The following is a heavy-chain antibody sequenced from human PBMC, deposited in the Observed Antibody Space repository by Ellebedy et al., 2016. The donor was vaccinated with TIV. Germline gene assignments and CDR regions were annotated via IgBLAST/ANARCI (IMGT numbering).Heavy chain of an antibody. Sequence: SETLSLTXAVYGGSFSGYYWSWIRQPPGKGLEWIGSIYYSGSTYYNPSLKSRVTIFVDTSKNQFSLKLSSVTAADTAVYYCATYYCSSTSCYYYYMDVWGKGTTVTVSS. CDR3: ATYYCSSTSCYYYYMDV. V-gene: IGHV4-34*01. CDR2: IYYSGST. J-gene: IGHJ6*03. D-gene: IGHD2-2*01. CDR1: GGSFSGYY.